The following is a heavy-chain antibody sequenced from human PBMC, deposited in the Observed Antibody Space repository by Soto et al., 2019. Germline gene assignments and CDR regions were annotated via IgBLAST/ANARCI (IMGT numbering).Heavy chain of an antibody. CDR2: IYYGGST. CDR1: GGDVTSSRYY. D-gene: IGHD3-3*01. J-gene: IGHJ4*02. V-gene: IGHV4-39*01. CDR3: ATMEPPSEFWSANYYFAY. Sequence: QLQLRESGPGLVRPSETLSLTCTVSGGDVTSSRYYWAWIRQTPGKGLEWIATIYYGGSTYYNASLKSRVTVSIDTSKNQFSLKMTSVPAADTAVYFCATMEPPSEFWSANYYFAYWGQGTLVTVSS.